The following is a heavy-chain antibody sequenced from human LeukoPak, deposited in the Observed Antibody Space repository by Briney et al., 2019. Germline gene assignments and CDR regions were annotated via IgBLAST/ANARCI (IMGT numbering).Heavy chain of an antibody. J-gene: IGHJ4*02. D-gene: IGHD3-10*01. Sequence: PGGSLRLSCAASGFTFSSDEMNWVRHAPGEGLERVSYISSSGSTIYYADSVKGPFTISRDNDKNLLYLKMNRLRAADTAVYYCARPPFTMVRGVPSVFFEYWGQGTLVTVSS. CDR3: ARPPFTMVRGVPSVFFEY. V-gene: IGHV3-48*03. CDR1: GFTFSSDE. CDR2: ISSSGSTI.